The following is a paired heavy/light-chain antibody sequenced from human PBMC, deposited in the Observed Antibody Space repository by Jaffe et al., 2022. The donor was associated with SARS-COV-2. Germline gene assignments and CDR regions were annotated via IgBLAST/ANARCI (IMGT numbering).Heavy chain of an antibody. CDR3: ARDSIFDRGFES. CDR2: VYHNGTT. D-gene: IGHD3-9*01. Sequence: QVQLQESGPGLVKPSETLSLTCTVSGASLSSYYWTWIRQPPGKGLEWIGYVYHNGTTNYTPSLKSRVTVSLDTSKNQFSLRLTSVTSADTAIYFCARDSIFDRGFESWGQGTLVTVSP. V-gene: IGHV4-59*01. CDR1: GASLSSYY. J-gene: IGHJ4*02.
Light chain of an antibody. CDR2: VAS. CDR3: LQHHAYPRT. CDR1: QDIRFD. Sequence: DIQMTQSPSSLSASVGDRVTITCRASQDIRFDLGWYQQKPGKPPKRLIFVASALVSGVPSRFSGSGSGTEFTLTISGLQPEDFAIYYCLQHHAYPRTFGQGTKVEIK. V-gene: IGKV1-17*01. J-gene: IGKJ1*01.